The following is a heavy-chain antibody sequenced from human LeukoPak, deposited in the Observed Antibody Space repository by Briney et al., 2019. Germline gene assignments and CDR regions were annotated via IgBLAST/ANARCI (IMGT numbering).Heavy chain of an antibody. J-gene: IGHJ4*02. V-gene: IGHV5-51*01. CDR3: ARQGYYGDYT. D-gene: IGHD4-17*01. CDR2: IYPGDSDT. CDR1: GYCFTSYW. Sequence: GESLKISCKGSGYCFTSYWIGWVRQMPGKGLEWMWIIYPGDSDTRYSPSFQGQVTISADKSISTAYLQWSSSKASDTATSYCARQGYYGDYTWGQGTLVTVSS.